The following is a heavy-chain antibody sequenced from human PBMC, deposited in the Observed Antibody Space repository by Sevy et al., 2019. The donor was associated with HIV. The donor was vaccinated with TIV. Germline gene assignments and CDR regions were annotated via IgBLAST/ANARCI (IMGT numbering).Heavy chain of an antibody. CDR1: GFNFNIYS. CDR3: AREGCIRPYDH. D-gene: IGHD2-8*01. Sequence: GGSLRLSCVASGFNFNIYSMSWVRQAPGKGLEWVSTLSLDCGRINHADSVQGRFTMSRDDSKKTVYLEMNSLRAEDTAVYYCAREGCIRPYDHWGQGTLVTVSS. CDR2: LSLDCGRI. J-gene: IGHJ4*02. V-gene: IGHV3-23*01.